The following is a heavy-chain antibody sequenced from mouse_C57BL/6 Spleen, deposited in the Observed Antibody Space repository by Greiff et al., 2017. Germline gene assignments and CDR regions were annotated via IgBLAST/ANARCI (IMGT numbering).Heavy chain of an antibody. CDR2: IDPENGDT. CDR3: TTKDYGRYFDV. V-gene: IGHV14-4*01. J-gene: IGHJ1*03. CDR1: GFNIKDDY. Sequence: EVQRVESGAELVRPGASVKLSCTASGFNIKDDYMHWVKQRPEQGLEWIGWIDPENGDTQYASKFQGKATMTADTSSITAYLQLSSLTSEDTAVYYCTTKDYGRYFDVWGTGTTVTVSS. D-gene: IGHD1-1*02.